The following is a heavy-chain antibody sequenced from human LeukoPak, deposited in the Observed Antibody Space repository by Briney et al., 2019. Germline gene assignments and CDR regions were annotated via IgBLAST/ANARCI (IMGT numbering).Heavy chain of an antibody. CDR1: GGSFSVYY. CDR3: ARDTYYYDSSGHRAEYFQH. Sequence: SETLSLTCAVYGGSFSVYYWSWIRQPPGKGLEWMGEINHSGSTKYNPSLKSRVTISVDTSKNQFSLKLSSVTAADTAVYYCARDTYYYDSSGHRAEYFQHWGQGTLVTVSS. V-gene: IGHV4-34*01. J-gene: IGHJ1*01. CDR2: INHSGST. D-gene: IGHD3-22*01.